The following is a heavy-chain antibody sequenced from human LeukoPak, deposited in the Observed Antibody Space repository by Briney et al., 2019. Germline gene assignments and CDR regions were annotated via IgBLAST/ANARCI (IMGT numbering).Heavy chain of an antibody. CDR3: VRGAYYFYGLDV. J-gene: IGHJ6*02. CDR1: GFTFSSYW. Sequence: GGSLRLSCAASGFTFSSYWMHWVRQPPGKGLVWVTQINGDGSDTNYADSMKGRFTISRDNAKNTLYLHINSLRVEDTAVFYCVRGAYYFYGLDVWGQGTTVTASS. V-gene: IGHV3-74*01. D-gene: IGHD3-16*01. CDR2: INGDGSDT.